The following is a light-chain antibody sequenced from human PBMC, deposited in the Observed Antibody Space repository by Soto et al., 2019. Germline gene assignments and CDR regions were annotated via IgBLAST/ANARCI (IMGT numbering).Light chain of an antibody. Sequence: QSALTQPASVSGSPGQSITISCTGTSSDVGGYKYVSWYQQQPGKAPKLMMYEVSNRPSGVSNRFSGSKSGNTASLTISGLRAEDEADYYCTSYTSISTLVFGTGTKATVL. CDR2: EVS. J-gene: IGLJ1*01. V-gene: IGLV2-14*01. CDR3: TSYTSISTLV. CDR1: SSDVGGYKY.